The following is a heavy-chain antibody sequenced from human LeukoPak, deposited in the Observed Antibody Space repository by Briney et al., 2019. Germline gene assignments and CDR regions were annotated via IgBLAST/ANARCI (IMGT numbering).Heavy chain of an antibody. CDR1: GGSISGYY. D-gene: IGHD6-13*01. CDR2: IYYSGST. V-gene: IGHV4-59*01. J-gene: IGHJ6*03. Sequence: SETLSLTCTVSGGSISGYYWSWIRQPPGKGLEWIGYIYYSGSTNYNLSLKSRVTISVDTSKNQFSLKLSSVTAADTAVYYCARRRQLVNPYYYYYMDVWGKGTTVTVSS. CDR3: ARRRQLVNPYYYYYMDV.